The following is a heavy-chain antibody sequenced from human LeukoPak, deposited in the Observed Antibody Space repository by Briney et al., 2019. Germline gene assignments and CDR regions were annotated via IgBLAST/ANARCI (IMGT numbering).Heavy chain of an antibody. V-gene: IGHV6-1*01. D-gene: IGHD2-15*01. CDR2: TYYRSKRYN. CDR1: GDSVSSNSAV. J-gene: IGHJ4*02. CDR3: ARDVPTGSYFDY. Sequence: SQTLSLTCDISGDSVSSNSAVWNWIRQSPSRGLEWLGRTYYRSKRYNDYAASVRGRITINPDTSKNHLSLQLKSVSPEDTAVYYCARDVPTGSYFDYWGQGTLVTVSS.